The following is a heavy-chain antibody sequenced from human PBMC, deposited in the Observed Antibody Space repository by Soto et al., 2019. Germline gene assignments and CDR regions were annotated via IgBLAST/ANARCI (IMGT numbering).Heavy chain of an antibody. V-gene: IGHV3-30-3*01. CDR1: GFTLSTHA. J-gene: IGHJ4*02. CDR2: VSFDGSNK. Sequence: GGSLRLSCAASGFTLSTHAMHWVRQAPGKGLECMAIVSFDGSNKYYADSVKGRFTISRDNSKNTLYLQMSDLKPEDTAFYYCARDQTGITTAGGGRIDHWGQGTLVTVSS. CDR3: ARDQTGITTAGGGRIDH. D-gene: IGHD6-13*01.